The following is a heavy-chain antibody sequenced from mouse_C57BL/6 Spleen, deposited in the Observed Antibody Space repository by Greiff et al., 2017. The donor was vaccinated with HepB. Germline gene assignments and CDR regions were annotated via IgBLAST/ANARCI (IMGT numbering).Heavy chain of an antibody. CDR2: INPSSGYT. J-gene: IGHJ2*01. V-gene: IGHV1-4*01. CDR1: GYTFTSYT. Sequence: VQVVESGAELARPGASVKMSCKASGYTFTSYTMHWVKQRPGQGLEWIGYINPSSGYTKYNQKFKDKATLTADKSSSTAYMQLSSLTSEDSAVYYCAREEDENFDYWGQGTTLTVSS. CDR3: AREEDENFDY.